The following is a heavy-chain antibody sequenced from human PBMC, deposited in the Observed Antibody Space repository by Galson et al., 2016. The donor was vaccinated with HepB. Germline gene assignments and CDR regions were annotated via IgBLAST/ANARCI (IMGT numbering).Heavy chain of an antibody. Sequence: SLRLSCAASGFTFSTYNMNWVRQAPGKGLEWVSYISTSSSTIYYADSVKGRFTISRDNAKNSLYLQLNSLRDEDTAVYYCAREQNDSGDYEFYYGLDVWGLGTTVTVSS. D-gene: IGHD4-17*01. CDR3: AREQNDSGDYEFYYGLDV. CDR2: ISTSSSTI. CDR1: GFTFSTYN. V-gene: IGHV3-48*02. J-gene: IGHJ6*02.